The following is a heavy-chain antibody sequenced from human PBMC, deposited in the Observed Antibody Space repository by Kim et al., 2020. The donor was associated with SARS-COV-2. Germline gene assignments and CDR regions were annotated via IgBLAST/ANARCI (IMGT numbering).Heavy chain of an antibody. Sequence: SDGETTDYAAPVKGRFTISRDDAKNTLYLQMISLKTEDTAVYYCTTATWYWGQGTLVTVSS. CDR3: TTATWY. V-gene: IGHV3-15*01. CDR2: SDGETT. J-gene: IGHJ4*02. D-gene: IGHD2-15*01.